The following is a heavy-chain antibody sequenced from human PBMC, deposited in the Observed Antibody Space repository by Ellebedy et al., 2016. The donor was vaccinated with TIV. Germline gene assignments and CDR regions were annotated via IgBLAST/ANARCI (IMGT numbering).Heavy chain of an antibody. Sequence: AASVKVSCKASGYTFIAYYMHWVRQAPGQGLEWMGWINPNSGGTNYAQKFQGRVTMTRDTSISTAYMELSSLRSDETAVYYCATYGGGFDYWGQGTLVTVSS. CDR2: INPNSGGT. CDR1: GYTFIAYY. J-gene: IGHJ4*02. CDR3: ATYGGGFDY. V-gene: IGHV1-2*02. D-gene: IGHD3-16*01.